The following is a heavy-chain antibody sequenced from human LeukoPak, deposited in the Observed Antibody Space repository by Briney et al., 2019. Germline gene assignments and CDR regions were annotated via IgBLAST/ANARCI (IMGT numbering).Heavy chain of an antibody. Sequence: SVKVSCKASRGTFSSYAISWVRQAPGQGLEWMGGIVPIFGTANYAQKFRGRVTITADESTSTAYMELSSLRSEDTAVYYCARDGSLVVPAFNWFDPWGQGTLVTVSS. CDR3: ARDGSLVVPAFNWFDP. CDR1: RGTFSSYA. V-gene: IGHV1-69*13. J-gene: IGHJ5*02. CDR2: IVPIFGTA. D-gene: IGHD2-2*01.